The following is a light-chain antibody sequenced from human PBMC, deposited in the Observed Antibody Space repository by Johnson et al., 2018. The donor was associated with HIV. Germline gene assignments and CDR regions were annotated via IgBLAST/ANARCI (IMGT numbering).Light chain of an antibody. V-gene: IGLV1-51*01. Sequence: QPVLTQPPSVSAAPGQKVTISCSGSSSNIGKNYVSWYQQLPGTAPTLLIFDNHKRPSGIPDRFSGSKSGTSATLGITGLQTWDEADYYFLACDPSLRAPTFFVTGTKFTV. CDR2: DNH. CDR1: SSNIGKNY. J-gene: IGLJ1*01. CDR3: LACDPSLRAPTF.